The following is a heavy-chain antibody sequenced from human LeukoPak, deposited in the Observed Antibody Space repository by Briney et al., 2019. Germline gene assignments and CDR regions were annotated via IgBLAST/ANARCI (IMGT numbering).Heavy chain of an antibody. V-gene: IGHV3-74*01. J-gene: IGHJ4*02. CDR2: IRSDGSTT. CDR3: ARDGVGEDY. CDR1: GFTFSRYW. Sequence: GGSLRLSCAASGFTFSRYWMHWVRQAPGKGLVWVSFIRSDGSTTYADSVKGRFTISRDNAKNTLYLQMNSLRAEDTAVYYCARDGVGEDYWGQGTLVTVSS. D-gene: IGHD3-10*01.